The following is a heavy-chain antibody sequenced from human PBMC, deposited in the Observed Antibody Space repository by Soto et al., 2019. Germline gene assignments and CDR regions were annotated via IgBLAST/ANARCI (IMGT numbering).Heavy chain of an antibody. CDR3: ARGHSTDCSNGVCSFFYNHEMDV. V-gene: IGHV1-2*04. D-gene: IGHD2-8*01. Sequence: ASVKVSCEASGYSFTDYHIHWVRQAPGQGLEWEGRINPKTGGTITAQRFQGWVTMTRDRSISTVYMELTRLRSDDTAVYFCARGHSTDCSNGVCSFFYNHEMDVWGQGTTVTVSS. CDR2: INPKTGGT. CDR1: GYSFTDYH. J-gene: IGHJ6*02.